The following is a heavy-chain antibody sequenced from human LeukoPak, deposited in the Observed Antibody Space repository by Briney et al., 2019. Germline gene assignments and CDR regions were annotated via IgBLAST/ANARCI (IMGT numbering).Heavy chain of an antibody. D-gene: IGHD6-13*01. J-gene: IGHJ4*02. CDR1: GGSISSYY. CDR3: ARDPPGSSPFDY. CDR2: IYYSGST. V-gene: IGHV4-59*12. Sequence: SETLSLTCTVSGGSISSYYWSWIRQPPGKGLEWIGYIYYSGSTYYNPSLKSRVTISVDTSKNQFSLKLSSVTAADTAVYYCARDPPGSSPFDYWGQGTLVTVSS.